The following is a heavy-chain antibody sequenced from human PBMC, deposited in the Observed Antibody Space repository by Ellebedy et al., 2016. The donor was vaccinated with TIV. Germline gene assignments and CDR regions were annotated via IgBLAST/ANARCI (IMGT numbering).Heavy chain of an antibody. J-gene: IGHJ1*01. CDR1: GLTFSNYG. Sequence: GESLKISXVASGLTFSNYGMQWVRQAPGKGLEWVAVISYDGSNKYYADSVKGRFSISRDNSKNTVYLQMNSLRPEDTAVYYCAKDLGKFPGLFCTGPDHWGQGTLVTVSS. CDR3: AKDLGKFPGLFCTGPDH. V-gene: IGHV3-30*18. CDR2: ISYDGSNK. D-gene: IGHD2-8*02.